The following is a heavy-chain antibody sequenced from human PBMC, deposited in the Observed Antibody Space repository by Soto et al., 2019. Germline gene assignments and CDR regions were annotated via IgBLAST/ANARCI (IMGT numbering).Heavy chain of an antibody. Sequence: ASVKVSCKASGYTFTRFGISWVRQAPGQGLEWMGWISTFNGATNYAQKFKDRITMTTDTPTSTAYMELRSLRSDDTAVYYCARLYSSGWPPSYSDYWGQGTLLTVSS. V-gene: IGHV1-18*01. J-gene: IGHJ4*02. CDR1: GYTFTRFG. CDR3: ARLYSSGWPPSYSDY. D-gene: IGHD6-19*01. CDR2: ISTFNGAT.